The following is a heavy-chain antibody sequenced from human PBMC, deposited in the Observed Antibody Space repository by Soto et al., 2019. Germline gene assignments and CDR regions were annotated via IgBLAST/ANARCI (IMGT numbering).Heavy chain of an antibody. CDR3: AKGHLAARYGNIFDY. J-gene: IGHJ4*02. D-gene: IGHD6-6*01. CDR2: ISWNSGSL. CDR1: GFTFDDYA. V-gene: IGHV3-9*01. Sequence: GGSLRLSCAASGFTFDDYAIHWVRQAPGKGLEWVSGISWNSGSLGYADSVKGRFTISRDNAKNSLYLQINSLRAEDTALYYCAKGHLAARYGNIFDYWGQGTLVTVSS.